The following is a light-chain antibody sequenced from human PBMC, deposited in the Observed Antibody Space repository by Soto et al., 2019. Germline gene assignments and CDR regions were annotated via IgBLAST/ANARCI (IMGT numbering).Light chain of an antibody. CDR1: SSDVGGYDF. CDR3: CSYAGSYNLGV. J-gene: IGLJ3*02. CDR2: DVS. Sequence: QSALTQPRSVSGSPGQSVTISCTGTSSDVGGYDFVSWYQQHPGKAPKHMIYDVSKRPSGVPDLFSGSKSANSASLTISGLQAEDEALYYCCSYAGSYNLGVFGGGTKVTAL. V-gene: IGLV2-11*01.